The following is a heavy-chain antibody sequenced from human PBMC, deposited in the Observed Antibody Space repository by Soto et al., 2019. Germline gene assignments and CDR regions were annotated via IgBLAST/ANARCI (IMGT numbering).Heavy chain of an antibody. V-gene: IGHV4-31*03. D-gene: IGHD6-6*01. CDR3: ARGSSIAGLYYGMDV. CDR1: GGSISSGGYY. J-gene: IGHJ6*02. Sequence: QVQLQESGPGLVKPSQTLSLTYTVSGGSISSGGYYWTWIRQHPGKGLEWIGYNYYSGITYYNPSLKSRVTISLDTSKNQFSLKLSSVTVADTAVYYCARGSSIAGLYYGMDVWGQGTTVTVSS. CDR2: NYYSGIT.